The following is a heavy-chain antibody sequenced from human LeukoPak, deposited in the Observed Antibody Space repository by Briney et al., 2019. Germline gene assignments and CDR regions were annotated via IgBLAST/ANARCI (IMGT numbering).Heavy chain of an antibody. J-gene: IGHJ4*02. Sequence: GGSLRLSCAASGFTFDDYVMNWVRQAPGKGLEWVSGINWNGGNTGYADSVRGRFTISRDNAQKSPYLQMNSLRAEDMAFYYCARSQRSGWDYFDYWGQGTLVTVSS. CDR3: ARSQRSGWDYFDY. CDR1: GFTFDDYV. D-gene: IGHD6-19*01. CDR2: INWNGGNT. V-gene: IGHV3-20*04.